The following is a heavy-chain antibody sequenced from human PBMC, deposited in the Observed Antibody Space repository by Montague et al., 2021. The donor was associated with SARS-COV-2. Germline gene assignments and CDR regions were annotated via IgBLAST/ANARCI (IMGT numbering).Heavy chain of an antibody. D-gene: IGHD5-24*01. Sequence: SETLSLTCTVSGDSVSRGSSYWSWIRQPPGKGLEWIGYIYYTGSRKYNSSLKSRLTTSVDTSKNQFSLKLSSVTAADTAVYYCARHARGEGYTSWFDSWGQGTLVTASS. CDR1: GDSVSRGSSY. CDR2: IYYTGSR. V-gene: IGHV4-61*01. CDR3: ARHARGEGYTSWFDS. J-gene: IGHJ5*01.